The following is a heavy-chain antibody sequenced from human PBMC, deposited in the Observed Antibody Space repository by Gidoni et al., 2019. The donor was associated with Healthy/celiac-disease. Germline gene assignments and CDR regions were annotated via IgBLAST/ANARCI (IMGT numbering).Heavy chain of an antibody. CDR2: ISGNSGSI. CDR3: AKAHSGYDSSPDY. J-gene: IGHJ4*02. CDR1: GFTFDDYA. D-gene: IGHD5-12*01. V-gene: IGHV3-9*01. Sequence: EVQLVESGGGLVQPGRSLSLSCAASGFTFDDYAMHWVRQAPGKGLEWVSGISGNSGSIGYADSVKGRFTISRDNAKNSLYLQMNSLRAEDTALYYCAKAHSGYDSSPDYWGQGTLVTVSS.